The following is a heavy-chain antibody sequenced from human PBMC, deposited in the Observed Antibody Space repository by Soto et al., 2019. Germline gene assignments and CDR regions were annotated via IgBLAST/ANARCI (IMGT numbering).Heavy chain of an antibody. D-gene: IGHD3-22*01. CDR2: IYYNGNT. Sequence: SETLSLTCTVSGGSISSSSYYWGWIRQPPGKGLEWIGNIYYNGNTYYNPSLKSRVTISINTSKNQFSLDLSSVTAADTAVYYCARQLYYYDGSNYCPYFDYWGQGTLVTVSS. V-gene: IGHV4-39*01. CDR1: GGSISSSSYY. J-gene: IGHJ4*02. CDR3: ARQLYYYDGSNYCPYFDY.